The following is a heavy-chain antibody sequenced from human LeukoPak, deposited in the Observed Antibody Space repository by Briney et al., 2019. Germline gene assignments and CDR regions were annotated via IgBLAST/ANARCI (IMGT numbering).Heavy chain of an antibody. J-gene: IGHJ4*02. V-gene: IGHV3-30*01. Sequence: SVKGRFTISRDNSRNTLYLQMNSLRAEDTAVYCCARDRGWSQTYGSGTYGLDYWGQGTLVTVSS. CDR3: ARDRGWSQTYGSGTYGLDY. D-gene: IGHD3-10*01.